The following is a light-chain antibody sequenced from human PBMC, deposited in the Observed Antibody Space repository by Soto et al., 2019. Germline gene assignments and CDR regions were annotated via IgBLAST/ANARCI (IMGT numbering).Light chain of an antibody. V-gene: IGKV1-5*03. CDR2: KES. Sequence: DIQLTQSPATLSGSVGDRLTITCGASKTISSWLAWYQQKPGKAPKLLIYKESTLKSEAPSRFSVSGSGTELTFNIISRKPAYCATYYCQHYNSDPEAFGQGKNVDI. CDR3: QHYNSDPEA. J-gene: IGKJ1*01. CDR1: KTISSW.